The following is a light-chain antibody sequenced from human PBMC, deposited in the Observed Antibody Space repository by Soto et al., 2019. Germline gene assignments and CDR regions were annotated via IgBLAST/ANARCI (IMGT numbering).Light chain of an antibody. J-gene: IGLJ2*01. CDR3: QSYDSSLSGSK. CDR1: SSNIGAGYD. CDR2: GNS. Sequence: QLVLTQPPSVSGAPGQRVTISCTGSSSNIGAGYDVHWYQQLPGTAPKLLIYGNSNRPSGVPDRFSGSKSGTSASLAITGIQAEDEADYYCQSYDSSLSGSKFGGGTKLTVL. V-gene: IGLV1-40*01.